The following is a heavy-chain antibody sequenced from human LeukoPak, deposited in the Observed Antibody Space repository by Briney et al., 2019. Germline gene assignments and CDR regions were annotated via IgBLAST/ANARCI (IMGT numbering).Heavy chain of an antibody. Sequence: KPSETLSLTCTVSGASISNYYWNWIRQPAGKGLEWIGRVFTSGSTNYNPSFRSRVTISVDKSKNQLSLKLTSVTAADTAVYYCAGRDYWGQATLVTVSS. J-gene: IGHJ4*02. CDR3: AGRDY. CDR2: VFTSGST. CDR1: GASISNYY. V-gene: IGHV4-4*07.